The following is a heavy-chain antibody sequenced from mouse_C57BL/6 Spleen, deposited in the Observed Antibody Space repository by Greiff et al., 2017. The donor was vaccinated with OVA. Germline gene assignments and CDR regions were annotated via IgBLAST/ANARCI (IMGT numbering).Heavy chain of an antibody. Sequence: QVQLKQSGPELVKPGASVKISCKASGYAFSSSWMNWVKQRPGKGLEWIGRIYPGDGDTNYNGKFKGKATLTADKSSSTAYMQLSSLTSEDSAVYFCARWGLPLAMDYWGQGTSVTVSS. CDR1: GYAFSSSW. V-gene: IGHV1-82*01. CDR2: IYPGDGDT. D-gene: IGHD2-2*01. J-gene: IGHJ4*01. CDR3: ARWGLPLAMDY.